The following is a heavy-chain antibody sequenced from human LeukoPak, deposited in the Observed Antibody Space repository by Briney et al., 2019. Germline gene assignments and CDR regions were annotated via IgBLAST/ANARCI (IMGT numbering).Heavy chain of an antibody. D-gene: IGHD3-10*01. Sequence: GGSLRLSCAASGFAFSSYGMHWVRQAPGKGLEWVAVISYDGSNKYYADSVKSRFTISRDNSKNTLYLQMNSLRAEDTAVCYCAKESSSGSGSYYDYWGQGTLVTVSS. CDR1: GFAFSSYG. V-gene: IGHV3-30*18. J-gene: IGHJ4*02. CDR2: ISYDGSNK. CDR3: AKESSSGSGSYYDY.